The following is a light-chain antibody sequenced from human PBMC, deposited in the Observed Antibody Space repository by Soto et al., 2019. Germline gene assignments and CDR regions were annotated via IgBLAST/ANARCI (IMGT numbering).Light chain of an antibody. CDR2: GAS. CDR3: QQYNNWPPYT. Sequence: EIVMTQSPATLSVSPGQRATLSCRASQSLSSNLAWYQQKPGQAPRLLIYGASTRATGIPARFSGSGSGTEVTLPISSLQSEDFAVYYCQQYNNWPPYTFGQGTKLEIK. V-gene: IGKV3-15*01. J-gene: IGKJ2*01. CDR1: QSLSSN.